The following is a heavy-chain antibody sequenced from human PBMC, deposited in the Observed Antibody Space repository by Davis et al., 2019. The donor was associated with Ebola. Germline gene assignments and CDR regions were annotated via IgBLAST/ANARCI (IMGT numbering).Heavy chain of an antibody. CDR3: ARGMGELALN. V-gene: IGHV7-4-1*01. CDR1: GYPFTDFA. J-gene: IGHJ1*01. D-gene: IGHD3-16*01. Sequence: ASVKVSCKASGYPFTDFAINWLRQAPGQRFEWLGWITTNTASPTYARGFSERFVFSLDTSVDTAFLQIHYLRAEDTAIYYCARGMGELALNWGQGTLVTVSS. CDR2: ITTNTASP.